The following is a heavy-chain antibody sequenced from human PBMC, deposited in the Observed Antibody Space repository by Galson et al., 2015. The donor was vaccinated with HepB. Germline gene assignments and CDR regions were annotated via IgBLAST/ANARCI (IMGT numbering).Heavy chain of an antibody. CDR1: GGTFSSYA. J-gene: IGHJ6*03. D-gene: IGHD4-23*01. Sequence: SVKVSCKASGGTFSSYAISWVRQAPGQGLEWMGGIIPILGIANYAQKFQGRVTITADKSTSTAYMELSSLRSEDTAVYYCARGDMTTVVTTYYYYYMDVWGKGTTVTVSS. V-gene: IGHV1-69*10. CDR3: ARGDMTTVVTTYYYYYMDV. CDR2: IIPILGIA.